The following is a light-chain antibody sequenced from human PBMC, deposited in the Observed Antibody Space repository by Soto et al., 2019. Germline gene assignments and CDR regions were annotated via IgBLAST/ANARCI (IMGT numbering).Light chain of an antibody. V-gene: IGKV1-5*03. J-gene: IGKJ1*01. CDR3: LQFNTLPWT. CDR2: KAS. CDR1: QPVGDS. Sequence: DIQMTQSPSSLSASVGDKITITCRASQPVGDSLAWFQQTPGKAPRLLIYKASTLQGGVPSRFNGSGSGTEFTLTISSLQPDDFATYYCLQFNTLPWTFGQGTKVDI.